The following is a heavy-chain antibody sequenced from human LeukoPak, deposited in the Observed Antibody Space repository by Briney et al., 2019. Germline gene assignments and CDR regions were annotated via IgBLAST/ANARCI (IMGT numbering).Heavy chain of an antibody. J-gene: IGHJ4*02. CDR3: ARGNGYCSGTSCYYFDY. CDR2: IYHSGST. Sequence: SETLSLTCAVSGGSISSGGYSWSWIRQPPGKGLEWIGYIYHSGSTYYNPSLKSRVTISVDRSKNQFSLKLSSVTAADTAVYYCARGNGYCSGTSCYYFDYWGQGTLVTVSS. CDR1: GGSISSGGYS. D-gene: IGHD2-2*03. V-gene: IGHV4-30-2*01.